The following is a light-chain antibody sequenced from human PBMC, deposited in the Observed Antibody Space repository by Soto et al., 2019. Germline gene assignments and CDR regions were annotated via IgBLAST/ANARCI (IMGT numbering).Light chain of an antibody. CDR1: QSVSSY. J-gene: IGKJ3*01. V-gene: IGKV3-11*01. Sequence: EIVLTQSPATLSLSPGERATLSCRASQSVSSYLAWYQQKPGQAPSLLIYDASNRATGIPARFSGSGSWTEFPLAISIPEPEVFAVYYFQQRSGFFPFGPGTKGDIK. CDR3: QQRSGFFP. CDR2: DAS.